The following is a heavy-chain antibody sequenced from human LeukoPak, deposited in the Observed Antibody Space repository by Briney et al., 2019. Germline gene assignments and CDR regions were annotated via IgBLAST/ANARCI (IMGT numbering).Heavy chain of an antibody. Sequence: GGSLRLSCAASGFTVSSNYLSWVRQAPGKGLEGVSVIYSGGNTYYADSVKGRFTISRDNSKNTLFLQMNSLRAEDTAVYYCARRGDGGRSFDYWGQGTLVTVSS. CDR2: IYSGGNT. D-gene: IGHD4-23*01. J-gene: IGHJ4*02. CDR3: ARRGDGGRSFDY. CDR1: GFTVSSNY. V-gene: IGHV3-53*01.